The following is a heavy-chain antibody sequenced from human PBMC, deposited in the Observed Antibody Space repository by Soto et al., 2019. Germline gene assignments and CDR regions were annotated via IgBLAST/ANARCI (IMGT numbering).Heavy chain of an antibody. J-gene: IGHJ4*02. CDR2: VYYSGST. CDR1: GGSMSIGGYY. Sequence: SETLSLTCTVCGGSMSIGGYYGGLVRQPPGKGLEWIGSVYYSGSTYYNPSLESRVTISVDKSKNQFSLKLMSLSAADTAVYYCGRLEGLATISYYFDYWGQGALVTVSS. V-gene: IGHV4-39*01. CDR3: GRLEGLATISYYFDY. D-gene: IGHD3-9*01.